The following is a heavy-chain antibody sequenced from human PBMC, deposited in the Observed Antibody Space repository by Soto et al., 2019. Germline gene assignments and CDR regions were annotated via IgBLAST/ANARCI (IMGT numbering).Heavy chain of an antibody. CDR2: TYYRSKWYN. V-gene: IGHV6-1*01. CDR1: GDSVSSNSAA. Sequence: PSQTLSLTCAISGDSVSSNSAASNCIRQSPSRGLEWLGRTYYRSKWYNDYAVSVKSRITINPDKSKNQFSLQLNSVTPEDTAVYYSARDLSGGYYDSSGYNWFDPWGQGTLVTVSS. J-gene: IGHJ5*02. CDR3: ARDLSGGYYDSSGYNWFDP. D-gene: IGHD3-22*01.